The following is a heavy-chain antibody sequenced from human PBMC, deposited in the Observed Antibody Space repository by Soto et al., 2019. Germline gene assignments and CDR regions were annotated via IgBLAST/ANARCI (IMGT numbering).Heavy chain of an antibody. CDR2: ISWNSGSM. J-gene: IGHJ6*02. Sequence: EVQLVESGGGLVQPGRSLRLSCAASGFTFDDYAMHWVRQAPGKCLEWVSGISWNSGSMGYADSVKGRFTISRDNAKNSLYLHMSNLRPEDTALYYCAKDMGDIVLVPAADSYYYGLDVWGQGTTVTVSS. CDR1: GFTFDDYA. CDR3: AKDMGDIVLVPAADSYYYGLDV. D-gene: IGHD2-2*01. V-gene: IGHV3-9*01.